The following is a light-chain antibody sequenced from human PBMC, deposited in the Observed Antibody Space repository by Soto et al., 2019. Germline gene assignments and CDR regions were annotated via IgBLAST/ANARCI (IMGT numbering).Light chain of an antibody. CDR3: CSYAGSTTFRVL. Sequence: QSALTQPASVSGSPGQSITISCTGTSSDVGNYNLVSWYQQHPGKAPKLMIYEGSKRPSGVSNRFSGSKSGNTASLTISGLQAEYEADYYCCSYAGSTTFRVLFGGGTKLTVL. CDR2: EGS. J-gene: IGLJ2*01. CDR1: SSDVGNYNL. V-gene: IGLV2-23*03.